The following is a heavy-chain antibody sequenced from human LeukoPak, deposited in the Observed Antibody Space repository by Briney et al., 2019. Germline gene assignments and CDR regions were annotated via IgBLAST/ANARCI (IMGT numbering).Heavy chain of an antibody. CDR2: TYYTSKWYS. CDR3: ARIGHPWGIEDAFDI. V-gene: IGHV6-1*01. J-gene: IGHJ3*02. D-gene: IGHD3-16*01. Sequence: SQTLSLTCAISGDTVSSNSATGNWIRQSPSRGLEWLGRTYYTSKWYSDYAVSVKSRITINPDTSKHQFSLQLNSLTPEDTAVYYCARIGHPWGIEDAFDIWGQGTMVTVSS. CDR1: GDTVSSNSAT.